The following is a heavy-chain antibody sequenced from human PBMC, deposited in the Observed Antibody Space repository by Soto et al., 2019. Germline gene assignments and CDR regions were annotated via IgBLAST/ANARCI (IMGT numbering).Heavy chain of an antibody. V-gene: IGHV2-5*01. CDR1: GFSLSTSGVG. D-gene: IGHD3-3*01. CDR2: IYWNDDK. J-gene: IGHJ4*02. Sequence: SGPTLVNPTQNLTLPCTFSGFSLSTSGVGVGWIRQPPGKALEWLALIYWNDDKRYSPSLKSRLTITKDTSKNQVVLTMTNMDPVDTATYYCAHSWGSRFLYWIFDYWGQGTLVTVSS. CDR3: AHSWGSRFLYWIFDY.